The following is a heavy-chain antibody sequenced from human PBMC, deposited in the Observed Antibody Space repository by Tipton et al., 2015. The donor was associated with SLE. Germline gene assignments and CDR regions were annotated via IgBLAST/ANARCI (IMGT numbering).Heavy chain of an antibody. V-gene: IGHV4-34*01. CDR1: GGSFSGYY. J-gene: IGHJ6*02. Sequence: LRLSCAVYGGSFSGYYWSWIRQPPGKGLEWIGEINHSGSTNYNPSLKSRVTISVDTSKNQFSLKLSSVTAADTAVYYCAILQPHYYYYGMDVWGQGTTVTVSS. D-gene: IGHD4-11*01. CDR2: INHSGST. CDR3: AILQPHYYYYGMDV.